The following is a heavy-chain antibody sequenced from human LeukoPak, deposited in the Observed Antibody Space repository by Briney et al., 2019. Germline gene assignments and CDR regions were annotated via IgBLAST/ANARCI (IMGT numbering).Heavy chain of an antibody. Sequence: GGSLRLSCAASGFTFSSYWMSWVRQAPGKGLEWVANIKQDGSEKYYVDSVKGRFTISRDNAKNSLYLQMKSLRAEDTAVYYCARVLRYFDWLPSSINYYYYMDVWGKGTTVTISS. J-gene: IGHJ6*03. CDR2: IKQDGSEK. D-gene: IGHD3-9*01. CDR3: ARVLRYFDWLPSSINYYYYMDV. V-gene: IGHV3-7*01. CDR1: GFTFSSYW.